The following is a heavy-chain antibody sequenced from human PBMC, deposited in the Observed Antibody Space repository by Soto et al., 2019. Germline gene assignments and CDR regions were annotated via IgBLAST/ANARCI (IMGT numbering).Heavy chain of an antibody. D-gene: IGHD6-19*01. CDR3: ARDKDSSARPRAEFDY. CDR2: INPSDGTT. V-gene: IGHV1-46*01. Sequence: QGHLVQSGAEVKRPGASVRVSCESSGYMFTSYFIHWVRQAPGQGLEWVGVINPSDGTTTYEQKFQARITMTRDTSTTTVDMELSSLRSEDTAVYYCARDKDSSARPRAEFDYWGQGNLITVSS. CDR1: GYMFTSYF. J-gene: IGHJ4*02.